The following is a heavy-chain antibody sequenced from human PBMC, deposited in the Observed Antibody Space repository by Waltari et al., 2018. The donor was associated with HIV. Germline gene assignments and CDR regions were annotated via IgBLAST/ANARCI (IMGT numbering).Heavy chain of an antibody. CDR2: IKQDGSEK. CDR3: ARDGGRRGPFGY. V-gene: IGHV3-7*01. Sequence: EVQLVESGGGLVQPGGSLRLSCAASGFTFSNYWTLWVGQAPGKGLEWVANIKQDGSEKYYVDSVKGRFTISRDNDKNSVDLQMNSLRAEDTAVYYCARDGGRRGPFGYWGQGTLVTVSS. J-gene: IGHJ4*02. D-gene: IGHD3-3*01. CDR1: GFTFSNYW.